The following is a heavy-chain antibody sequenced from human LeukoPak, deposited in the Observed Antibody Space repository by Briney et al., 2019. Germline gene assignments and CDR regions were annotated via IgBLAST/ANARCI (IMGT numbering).Heavy chain of an antibody. CDR2: ISGSGSST. D-gene: IGHD3-22*01. J-gene: IGHJ4*02. CDR1: GFTFSSYA. Sequence: GGSLRLSCAASGFTFSSYAMSWVRQAPGKGLEWVSRISGSGSSTYYADSVKGRFTISRDNSKNTLYLQMDSLRVEDTAVYYCANRRLITSDSFAYWGQGTLVTVSS. CDR3: ANRRLITSDSFAY. V-gene: IGHV3-23*01.